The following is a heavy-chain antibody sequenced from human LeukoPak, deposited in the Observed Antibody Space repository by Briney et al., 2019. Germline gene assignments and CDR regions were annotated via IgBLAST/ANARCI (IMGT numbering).Heavy chain of an antibody. CDR2: VKTKNDGWTI. D-gene: IGHD3-16*02. V-gene: IGHV3-15*01. CDR1: RLNFSNLW. J-gene: IGHJ4*02. CDR3: TTEGYH. Sequence: GGSLRLSCAASRLNFSNLWMSWVRQAPGRGLEWVGRVKTKNDGWTIDYAAHARGRFTISRDDSKNTLYLQMNSLKSEDTAVYYCTTEGYHWGPGTLVTVSS.